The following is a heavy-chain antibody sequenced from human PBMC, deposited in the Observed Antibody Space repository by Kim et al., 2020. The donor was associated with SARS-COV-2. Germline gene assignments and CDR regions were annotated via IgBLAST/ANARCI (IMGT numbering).Heavy chain of an antibody. V-gene: IGHV3-53*01. CDR2: IYSGGST. CDR1: GFTVSSNY. D-gene: IGHD4-17*01. J-gene: IGHJ4*02. CDR3: ARGISYGDSTGDYFDY. Sequence: GGSLRLSCAASGFTVSSNYMSWVRQAPGKGLEWVSVIYSGGSTYYADSVKGRFTISRDNSKNTLYLQMNSLRAEDTAVYYCARGISYGDSTGDYFDYWGQGTLVTVSS.